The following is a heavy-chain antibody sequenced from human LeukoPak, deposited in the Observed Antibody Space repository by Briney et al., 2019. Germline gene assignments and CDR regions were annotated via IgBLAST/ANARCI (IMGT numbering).Heavy chain of an antibody. J-gene: IGHJ4*02. V-gene: IGHV3-23*01. D-gene: IGHD4-17*01. Sequence: GGSLRLSCAASGFTFNNYAMSWVRQAPGKGLEWVSTISGSGGRTYYADSVKGRFTISRDNSKNTLYLQMNSLRAEDTAVYYCAKGNTVTPDYWGQGTLVTVSS. CDR1: GFTFNNYA. CDR3: AKGNTVTPDY. CDR2: ISGSGGRT.